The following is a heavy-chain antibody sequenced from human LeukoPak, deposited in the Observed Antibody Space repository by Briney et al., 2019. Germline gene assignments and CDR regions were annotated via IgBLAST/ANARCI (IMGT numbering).Heavy chain of an antibody. CDR1: GYTFTGYY. Sequence: ASVKVSCKASGYTFTGYYMRWVRQAPGQGLEWMGWINPNSGGTNYAQKFQGWVAMTRDTSISTAYMELSRLRSDDTAVYYCARGGYSSSWTDAFDIWGQGTMVTVSS. J-gene: IGHJ3*02. CDR3: ARGGYSSSWTDAFDI. D-gene: IGHD6-13*01. CDR2: INPNSGGT. V-gene: IGHV1-2*04.